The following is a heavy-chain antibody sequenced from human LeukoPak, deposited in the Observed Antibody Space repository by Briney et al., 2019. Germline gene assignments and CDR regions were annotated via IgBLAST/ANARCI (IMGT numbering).Heavy chain of an antibody. D-gene: IGHD2-15*01. J-gene: IGHJ4*02. V-gene: IGHV3-30-3*01. Sequence: GRSLRLSCAASGFTFITYAMHWVRQAPGKGLEWVAVISYDGSNEYYADSVKGRFTISRDNSKNTLFLQMNSLRAEDTAVYYRARDPLSGGSYFDYWGQGTLVTVSS. CDR2: ISYDGSNE. CDR3: ARDPLSGGSYFDY. CDR1: GFTFITYA.